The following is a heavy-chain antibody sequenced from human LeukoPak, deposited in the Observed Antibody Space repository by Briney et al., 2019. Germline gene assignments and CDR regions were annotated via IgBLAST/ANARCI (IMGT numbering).Heavy chain of an antibody. CDR2: VSGSGGGT. V-gene: IGHV3-23*01. Sequence: GGSLRLSCAVSGFTVSSYAMSWVRQAPGKGPEWVSSVSGSGGGTYYADSVKGRFTSSRDNSKNTLYLQMNSLRAEDTAVYYCAHLRVRGGVDYYGMDVWGQGTTVTVSS. CDR3: AHLRVRGGVDYYGMDV. CDR1: GFTVSSYA. J-gene: IGHJ6*02. D-gene: IGHD3-10*01.